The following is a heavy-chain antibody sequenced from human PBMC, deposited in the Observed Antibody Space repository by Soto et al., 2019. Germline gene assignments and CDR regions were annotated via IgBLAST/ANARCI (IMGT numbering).Heavy chain of an antibody. J-gene: IGHJ3*02. CDR2: VTGRASST. D-gene: IGHD3-16*01. CDR3: AKHLPSKKNQCLWADAFHI. V-gene: IGHV3-23*01. Sequence: EVRLLESGGGLVQPGGSLRLSCAASGFTFPNYAMSWVRQAPGKGLEWVSVVTGRASSTYYADSVEGRFTISRDNSRNTLFLQMNSLGAEDTAVYYCAKHLPSKKNQCLWADAFHIWGRGTNLTVSS. CDR1: GFTFPNYA.